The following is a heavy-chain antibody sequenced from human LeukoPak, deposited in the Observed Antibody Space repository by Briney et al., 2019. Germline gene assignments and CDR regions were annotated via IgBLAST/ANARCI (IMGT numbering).Heavy chain of an antibody. J-gene: IGHJ4*02. D-gene: IGHD3-9*01. V-gene: IGHV4-39*07. CDR1: GGSISSSTYY. Sequence: SETLSLTCTVSGGSISSSTYYWGWIRRPPGKGLEWIGSIYYSGSTYYNPSLKSRVTVSVDTSKNQFSLKLSSVTAADTAVYYCARTDILTGYVFDYWGQGTLVTVSS. CDR3: ARTDILTGYVFDY. CDR2: IYYSGST.